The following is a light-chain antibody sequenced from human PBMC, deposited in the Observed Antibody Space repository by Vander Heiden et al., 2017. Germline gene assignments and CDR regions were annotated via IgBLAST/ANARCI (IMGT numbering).Light chain of an antibody. V-gene: IGKV3-20*01. CDR2: GAS. CDR1: QSVNSTY. Sequence: EFVLTQSPGTLSLSPGERDTLSCRASQSVNSTYLAWYQQKPGQAPRLLIYGASSRATGIPDRFSGSGSGTDFTLTISRLEPEDFAVYYCQQYGSSPGTFGQGTKVEIK. J-gene: IGKJ1*01. CDR3: QQYGSSPGT.